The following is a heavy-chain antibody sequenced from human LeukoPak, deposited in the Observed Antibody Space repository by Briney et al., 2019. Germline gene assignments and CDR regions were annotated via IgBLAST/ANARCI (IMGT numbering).Heavy chain of an antibody. Sequence: PSETLSLTCAVYGGSFSGYYWSWIRQPPGKGLEWIGEINHSGSTNYNPSLKSRVTISVDTSKNQFSLKLSSVTAADTAVYYCASTTMVRGVIFSYYFDYWGQGTLVTVSS. D-gene: IGHD3-10*01. CDR2: INHSGST. CDR1: GGSFSGYY. V-gene: IGHV4-34*01. J-gene: IGHJ4*02. CDR3: ASTTMVRGVIFSYYFDY.